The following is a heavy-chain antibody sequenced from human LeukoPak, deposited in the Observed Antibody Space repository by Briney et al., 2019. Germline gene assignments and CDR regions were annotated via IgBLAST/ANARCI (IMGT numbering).Heavy chain of an antibody. J-gene: IGHJ6*02. CDR1: GYTFTSYD. D-gene: IGHD3-22*01. CDR2: MNPNSGNT. V-gene: IGHV1-8*01. CDR3: ARGTSSSGYYAYYYYYGMDV. Sequence: ASVKVSCKASGYTFTSYDINWVRQATGPGLEWMGWMNPNSGNTGYAQKFQGRVTMTRNTSISTAYMELSSLRSEDTAVYYWARGTSSSGYYAYYYYYGMDVWGQGTTVTVSS.